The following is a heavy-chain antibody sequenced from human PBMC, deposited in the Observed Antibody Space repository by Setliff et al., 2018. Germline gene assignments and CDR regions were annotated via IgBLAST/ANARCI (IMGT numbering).Heavy chain of an antibody. D-gene: IGHD3-10*01. CDR3: ARVESMVRGKNILRHFDY. V-gene: IGHV1-18*01. CDR1: GYTFTDFG. Sequence: ASVKVSCKASGYTFTDFGVSWVRQAPGQGLEWVGWISPYNGNTYYAPKFQGTAIMTTDSSTNTAYLELRGLTSDDTAVYYCARVESMVRGKNILRHFDYWGQGTQVTVSS. CDR2: ISPYNGNT. J-gene: IGHJ4*02.